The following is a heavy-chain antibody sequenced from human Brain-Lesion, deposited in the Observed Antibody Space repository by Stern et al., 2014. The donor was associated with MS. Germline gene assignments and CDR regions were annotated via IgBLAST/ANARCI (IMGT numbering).Heavy chain of an antibody. CDR1: GYTFRSYG. V-gene: IGHV3-30*18. Sequence: VQLVESGGGVDKPGGSVRLSCNASGYTFRSYGMHWVRQAPGKGLEWVSVTSYAGSNKQYADSVKGRFTISRDNSKNTLYLHLNSLRPEDTAVYHCAKDRRGGYNYLYGMDVWGQGTTVTVSS. D-gene: IGHD5-18*01. CDR3: AKDRRGGYNYLYGMDV. CDR2: TSYAGSNK. J-gene: IGHJ6*02.